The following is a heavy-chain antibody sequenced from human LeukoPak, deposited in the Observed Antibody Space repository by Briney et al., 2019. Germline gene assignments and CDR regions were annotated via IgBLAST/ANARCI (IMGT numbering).Heavy chain of an antibody. CDR2: ISAYNGNT. D-gene: IGHD6-13*01. V-gene: IGHV1-18*01. Sequence: ASVKVSCKASGYTFTSYGISWVRQAPGQGLEWMGWISAYNGNTNYAQKLQGRVTMTTDTSTSTAYMELRSLRSDDTAVYYCARFVSIAAAGLYYFDYWGQGTLVTVSS. J-gene: IGHJ4*02. CDR1: GYTFTSYG. CDR3: ARFVSIAAAGLYYFDY.